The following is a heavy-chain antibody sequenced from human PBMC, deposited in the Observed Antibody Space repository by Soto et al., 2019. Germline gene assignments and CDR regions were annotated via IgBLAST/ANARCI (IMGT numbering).Heavy chain of an antibody. CDR2: IYYSGST. CDR3: VRDLWVRGPGP. Sequence: SETLSLTCTVSGGSISSGDYYWSWIRQPPGKGLEWIGYIYYSGSTYYNPSLKSRVTISVDTSKNQFSLKLSSVTAADTAVYYCVRDLWVRGPGPWGQGTLVTVSS. CDR1: GGSISSGDYY. D-gene: IGHD3-10*01. V-gene: IGHV4-30-4*01. J-gene: IGHJ5*02.